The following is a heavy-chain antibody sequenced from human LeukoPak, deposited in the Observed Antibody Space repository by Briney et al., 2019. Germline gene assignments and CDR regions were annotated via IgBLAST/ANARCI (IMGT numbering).Heavy chain of an antibody. Sequence: GGSLRLSCAASGFTFSTYGMNWVRQAPGKGLEWVSGISPSGDITYYADSVMGRFSISRDNPKSTVSLQMSSLRAEDTALYYCARRGAVAGTVDYWGQGTLVTVSS. CDR2: ISPSGDIT. D-gene: IGHD6-19*01. CDR3: ARRGAVAGTVDY. J-gene: IGHJ4*02. CDR1: GFTFSTYG. V-gene: IGHV3-23*01.